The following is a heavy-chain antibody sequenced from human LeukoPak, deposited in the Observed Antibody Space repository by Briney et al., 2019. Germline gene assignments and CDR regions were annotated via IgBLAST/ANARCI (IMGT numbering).Heavy chain of an antibody. CDR3: ARDNDKVVDH. CDR1: GYTFSNYG. V-gene: IGHV1-18*01. J-gene: IGHJ4*01. Sequence: ASVKVSYKTSGYTFSNYGISWVRQAPGQGLEWMGWITAYNGNRLYAQRFQGRITLTTDTSTSTSYMELRSLEYDDTAIYYCARDNDKVVDHWGQGTLVTVSS. CDR2: ITAYNGNR. D-gene: IGHD1-1*01.